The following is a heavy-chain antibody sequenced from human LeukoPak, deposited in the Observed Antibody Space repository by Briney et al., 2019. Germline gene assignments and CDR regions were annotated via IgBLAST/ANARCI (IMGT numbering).Heavy chain of an antibody. V-gene: IGHV1-3*01. D-gene: IGHD5-24*01. CDR1: GYTFTSYA. J-gene: IGHJ3*02. CDR3: AREGRWLQSLGAFDI. Sequence: ASVKVSCKASGYTFTSYAMHWVRQAPGQRLEWMGWINAGNGNTKYSQKFQGRVTITRDTSASTAYMELSSLRSEDTAVYYCAREGRWLQSLGAFDIWGQGTMVTVSS. CDR2: INAGNGNT.